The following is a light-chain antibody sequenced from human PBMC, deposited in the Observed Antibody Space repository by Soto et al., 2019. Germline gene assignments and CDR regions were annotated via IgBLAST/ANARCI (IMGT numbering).Light chain of an antibody. J-gene: IGKJ1*01. Sequence: IQLTQSPASLSASVGDRVTITCRASKGMSTYLAWYQQKPGKAPKLLIYAASTLQSGVPSRFSGSGSGTDFTLTISRLEPEDFAVYYCLQRSDWRTFGRGTKVDIK. V-gene: IGKV1-9*01. CDR1: KGMSTY. CDR2: AAS. CDR3: LQRSDWRT.